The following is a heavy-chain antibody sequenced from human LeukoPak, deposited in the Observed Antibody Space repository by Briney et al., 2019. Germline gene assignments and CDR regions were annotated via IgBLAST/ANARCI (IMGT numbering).Heavy chain of an antibody. V-gene: IGHV3-48*03. CDR1: GFTFSSYE. CDR2: ISSSGRTI. J-gene: IGHJ5*02. CDR3: ASFGSSWSNWFDP. Sequence: PGGSLRLSCAASGFTFSSYEMNWVRQAPVKGLEWVSYISSSGRTIYYADSVKGRFTISRDNAKNSLYLQMNSLRAEDTAVYYCASFGSSWSNWFDPWGQGTLVTVSS. D-gene: IGHD6-13*01.